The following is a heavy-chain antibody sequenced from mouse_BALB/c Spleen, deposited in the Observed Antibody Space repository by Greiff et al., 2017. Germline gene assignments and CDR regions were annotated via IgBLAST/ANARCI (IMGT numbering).Heavy chain of an antibody. D-gene: IGHD2-10*01. CDR2: ISYSGST. V-gene: IGHV3-2*02. CDR3: ATYYGNYWYFDV. CDR1: GYSITSDYA. J-gene: IGHJ1*01. Sequence: EVQGVESGPGLVKPSQSLSLTCTVTGYSITSDYAWNWIRQFPGNKLEWMGYISYSGSTSYNPSLKSRISITRDTSKNQFFLQLNSVTTEDTATYYCATYYGNYWYFDVWGAGTTVTVSS.